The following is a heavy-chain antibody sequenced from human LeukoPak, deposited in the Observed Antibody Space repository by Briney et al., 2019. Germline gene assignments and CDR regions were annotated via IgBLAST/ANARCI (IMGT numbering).Heavy chain of an antibody. CDR2: VDPNSGNT. Sequence: ASVKVSCKTSGYTFIGHYMHWVRQAPRQGHERVGLVDPNSGNTKYVQKFQGRVSMTRDTSITTAYMELSWLRSDDTAVYYCARESGVRGIITSTLEYWGQGTLVTVSS. CDR1: GYTFIGHY. D-gene: IGHD3-10*01. J-gene: IGHJ4*02. CDR3: ARESGVRGIITSTLEY. V-gene: IGHV1-2*02.